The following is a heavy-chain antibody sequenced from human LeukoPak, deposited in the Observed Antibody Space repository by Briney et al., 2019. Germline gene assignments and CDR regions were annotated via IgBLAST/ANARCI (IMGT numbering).Heavy chain of an antibody. V-gene: IGHV3-9*01. CDR1: GFTFDDYA. CDR3: ARDLMGIAYRGAFYY. D-gene: IGHD6-13*01. Sequence: GGSLRLSCAASGFTFDDYAMHWVRQAPGKGLEWVSGISWNSGSIGYADPVKGRFTISRDNAKNSLYLQMNSLRAEDTAVYYCARDLMGIAYRGAFYYWGQGTLVTVSS. CDR2: ISWNSGSI. J-gene: IGHJ4*02.